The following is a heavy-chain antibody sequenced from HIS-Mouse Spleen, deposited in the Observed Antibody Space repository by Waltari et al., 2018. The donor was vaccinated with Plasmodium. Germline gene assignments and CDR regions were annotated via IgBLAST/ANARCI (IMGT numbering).Heavy chain of an antibody. J-gene: IGHJ4*02. CDR2: IYYSGST. V-gene: IGHV4-39*07. CDR1: GGSIRSSSYY. D-gene: IGHD1-7*01. Sequence: QLQLQESGPGLMKPSETLSLTCPVSGGSIRSSSYYWGWIRQPPGKGLEWIGSIYYSGSTYYNPSLKSRVTISVDTSKNQFSLKLSSVTAADTAVYYCARDRITGTSYFDYWGQGTLVTVSS. CDR3: ARDRITGTSYFDY.